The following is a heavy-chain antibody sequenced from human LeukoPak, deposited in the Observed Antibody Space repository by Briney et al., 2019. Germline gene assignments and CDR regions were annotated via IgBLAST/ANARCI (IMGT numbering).Heavy chain of an antibody. CDR3: ARDLAYYDSSGYFDY. V-gene: IGHV3-33*01. CDR2: IWYDGSNK. J-gene: IGHJ4*02. Sequence: GRSLRLSCAASGFTFSSYGMHWVRQAPGKGLEWVAVIWYDGSNKYYADSVKGRFTISRDNSKNTLYLQMNSLRAEDTAVYYCARDLAYYDSSGYFDYWGQGTLVTASS. CDR1: GFTFSSYG. D-gene: IGHD3-22*01.